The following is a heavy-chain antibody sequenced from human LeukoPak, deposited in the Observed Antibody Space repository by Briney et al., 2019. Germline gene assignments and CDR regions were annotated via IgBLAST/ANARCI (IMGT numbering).Heavy chain of an antibody. CDR1: GFTFSSYW. CDR2: INIDGSDI. V-gene: IGHV3-74*01. J-gene: IGHJ4*02. CDR3: ARDLHWNQLGL. D-gene: IGHD1-1*01. Sequence: QSGGSLRLSCAASGFTFSSYWMFWVRHAPGKGLVWVSRINIDGSDITYADSVKGRFTISRDNAKNTLYLQMNSLRAEDTAVYFCARDLHWNQLGLWGQGTLVTVSS.